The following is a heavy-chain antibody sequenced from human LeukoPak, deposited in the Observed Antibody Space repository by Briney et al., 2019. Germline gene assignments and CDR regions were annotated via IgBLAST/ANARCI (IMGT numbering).Heavy chain of an antibody. J-gene: IGHJ5*02. V-gene: IGHV4-4*07. CDR2: IYTSGST. Sequence: PSETLSLTCTVPGGSISSYYWSWIRQPAGKGLEWIGRIYTSGSTNYNPSLKSRVTMSVDTSKNQFSLKLSSVTAADTAVYYCARDFWSGYYPANWFDPWGQGTLVTVSS. D-gene: IGHD3-3*01. CDR3: ARDFWSGYYPANWFDP. CDR1: GGSISSYY.